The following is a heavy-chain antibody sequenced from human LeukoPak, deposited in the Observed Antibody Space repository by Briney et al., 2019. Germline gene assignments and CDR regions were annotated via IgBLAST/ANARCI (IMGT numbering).Heavy chain of an antibody. CDR3: TRDRYYYDSSGPTDLDY. J-gene: IGHJ4*02. Sequence: PGGSLRLSCAASGFTFSSYSMNWVREAPGKGLEWVGFIRSKAYGGTTGYAASVKGRFTISRDDSKSIAYLQMNSLKTEDTAVYYCTRDRYYYDSSGPTDLDYWGQGTLVTVSS. CDR2: IRSKAYGGTT. CDR1: GFTFSSYS. V-gene: IGHV3-49*04. D-gene: IGHD3-22*01.